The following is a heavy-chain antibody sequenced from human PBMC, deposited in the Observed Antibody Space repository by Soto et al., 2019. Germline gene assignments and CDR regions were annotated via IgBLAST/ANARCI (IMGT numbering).Heavy chain of an antibody. V-gene: IGHV4-59*01. CDR1: GGSISSYY. J-gene: IGHJ4*02. D-gene: IGHD6-6*01. CDR2: IYYSGST. Sequence: SETLSLTCTVSGGSISSYYWSWIRQPPGKGLEWIGYIYYSGSTNYNPSLKSRVTISVDTSKNQFSLKLSSVTAADTAVYYCARWGRLGSSSFFDYWGQETLVTVSS. CDR3: ARWGRLGSSSFFDY.